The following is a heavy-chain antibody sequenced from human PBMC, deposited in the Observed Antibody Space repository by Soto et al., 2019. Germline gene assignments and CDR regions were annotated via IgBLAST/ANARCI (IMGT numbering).Heavy chain of an antibody. V-gene: IGHV4-31*03. Sequence: PSETLSLTCTVSGGSISSGGYYWSWIRQHPGKGLEWIGYIYYSGSTYYNPSLKSRVTISVDTSKNQFSLKLSSVNTADTAIYYCTRGGDPYKTGHWGQGTLVTVSS. CDR1: GGSISSGGYY. D-gene: IGHD2-21*01. J-gene: IGHJ4*02. CDR2: IYYSGST. CDR3: TRGGDPYKTGH.